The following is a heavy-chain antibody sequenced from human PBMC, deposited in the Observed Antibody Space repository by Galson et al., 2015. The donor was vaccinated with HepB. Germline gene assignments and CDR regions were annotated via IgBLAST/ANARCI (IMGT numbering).Heavy chain of an antibody. CDR2: INPSGGST. Sequence: SVKVSCKASGYTFTSYYMHWVRQAPGQGLEWMGIINPSGGSTSYAQKFQGRVTMTRDTSTSTVYMELSSLRSEDTAVYYCARAALLWFGELRHWFDPWGQGTLVTVSS. D-gene: IGHD3-10*01. J-gene: IGHJ5*02. CDR3: ARAALLWFGELRHWFDP. V-gene: IGHV1-46*01. CDR1: GYTFTSYY.